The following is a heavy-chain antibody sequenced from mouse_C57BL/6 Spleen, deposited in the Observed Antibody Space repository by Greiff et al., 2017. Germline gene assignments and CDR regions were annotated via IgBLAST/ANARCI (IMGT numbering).Heavy chain of an antibody. D-gene: IGHD1-1*01. V-gene: IGHV8-12*01. CDR1: GFSLSTSGMG. J-gene: IGHJ1*03. CDR3: ARDGSYRYFDV. CDR2: IYWDDDK. Sequence: QVTLKESGPGILQSSQTLSLTCSFSGFSLSTSGMGVSWIRQPSGKGLEWLAHIYWDDDKRYNPSLKSRLTISKDTSRNQVFLKITSVDTADTATYYCARDGSYRYFDVWGTGTTVTVSS.